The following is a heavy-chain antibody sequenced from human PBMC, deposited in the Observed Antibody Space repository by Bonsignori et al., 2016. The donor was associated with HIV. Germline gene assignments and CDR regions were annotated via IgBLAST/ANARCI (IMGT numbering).Heavy chain of an antibody. D-gene: IGHD3-10*01. J-gene: IGHJ5*02. CDR3: ARLGYYGSGSYDGWFDP. CDR1: GGSIGDYY. CDR2: VYNTGTT. V-gene: IGHV4-59*01. Sequence: SETLSLTCTVSGGSIGDYYWSWIRQTPGKGLEWIGYVYNTGTTDYNPSLQSRVTISVDTSKNQFSLKVNSLTAADTAIYYCARLGYYGSGSYDGWFDPWGQGTLVTVSS.